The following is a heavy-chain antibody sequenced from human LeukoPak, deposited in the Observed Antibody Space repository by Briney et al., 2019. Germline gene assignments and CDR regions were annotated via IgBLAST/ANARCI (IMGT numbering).Heavy chain of an antibody. J-gene: IGHJ4*02. Sequence: SVKVSCKASGGTFSSYAISWVRQAPGQGLEWMGGIIPIFGTANYAQKFQGRVTITTDESTSTAYMELSSLRSEDTAVYYCARDPYYYDSSGYHSWPLWGQGTLVTVSS. CDR3: ARDPYYYDSSGYHSWPL. CDR1: GGTFSSYA. CDR2: IIPIFGTA. V-gene: IGHV1-69*05. D-gene: IGHD3-22*01.